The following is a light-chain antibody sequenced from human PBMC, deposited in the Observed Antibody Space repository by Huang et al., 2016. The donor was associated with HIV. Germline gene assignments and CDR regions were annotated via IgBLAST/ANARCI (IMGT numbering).Light chain of an antibody. J-gene: IGKJ2*01. CDR2: GTS. CDR3: QQYDNWPLT. CDR1: QSVSSN. V-gene: IGKV3-15*01. Sequence: ERVMTQSPATLSVSPGERATLSCRASQSVSSNLVWYQQKPGQPPRLLIYGTSTRATGIPDRFSGRGSGTEFTLTISSLQSEDFAVYYCQQYDNWPLTFGQGTKLEIK.